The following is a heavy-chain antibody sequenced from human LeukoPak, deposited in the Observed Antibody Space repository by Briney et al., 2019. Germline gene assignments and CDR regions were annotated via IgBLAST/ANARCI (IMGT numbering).Heavy chain of an antibody. D-gene: IGHD2-2*01. CDR1: GFTFSSYA. CDR3: ARDGWRLGVVFPDY. V-gene: IGHV3-30-3*01. J-gene: IGHJ4*02. Sequence: GGSLRLSCAASGFTFSSYAMHWVRQAPGKGLEWVAVISYDGSNKYYADSVKGRFTISRDNSKNTLYLQVNSLRAEDTAVYYCARDGWRLGVVFPDYWGQGTLVTVSS. CDR2: ISYDGSNK.